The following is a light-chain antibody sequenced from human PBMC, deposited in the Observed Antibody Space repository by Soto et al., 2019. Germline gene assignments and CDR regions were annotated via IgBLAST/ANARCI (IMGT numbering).Light chain of an antibody. V-gene: IGKV3-20*01. CDR3: QQYGNSPIT. CDR1: QSISSNF. J-gene: IGKJ5*01. Sequence: EILITQSPSTLSLYPGERATLSCRASQSISSNFLAWYQLKPGRAPRLLIYGASSRATGIPDRFSGSGSGTDFTLTISRLEPEDFAVYYCQQYGNSPITFGQGTRLEIK. CDR2: GAS.